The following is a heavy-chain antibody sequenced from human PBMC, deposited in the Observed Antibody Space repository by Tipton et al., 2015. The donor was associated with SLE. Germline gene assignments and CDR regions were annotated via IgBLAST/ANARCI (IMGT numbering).Heavy chain of an antibody. CDR1: GFTFSSYG. CDR2: IWYDGSNK. Sequence: SLRLSCAASGFTFSSYGMHWVRQAPGKGLEWVAVIWYDGSNKYYADSVKGRFTISRDNSKNTLYLQMNSLRAEDTAVYYCATMAPPYYGMDVWGQGTTVTVSS. J-gene: IGHJ6*02. V-gene: IGHV3-33*01. CDR3: ATMAPPYYGMDV. D-gene: IGHD5-24*01.